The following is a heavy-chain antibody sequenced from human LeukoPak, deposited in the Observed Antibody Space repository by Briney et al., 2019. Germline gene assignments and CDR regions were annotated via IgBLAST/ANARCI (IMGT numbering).Heavy chain of an antibody. D-gene: IGHD3-16*01. Sequence: SETLSLTCTVSGGSISSYYWSWIRQPPGKGLEWIGYIYYSGSTNYNPSLKSRVTISVDTSKNQFSLKLSSVTAADTAVYYCARHPVSRALDYCRLSGYWYFDLWGRGTLVTVSS. CDR3: ARHPVSRALDYCRLSGYWYFDL. V-gene: IGHV4-59*08. J-gene: IGHJ2*01. CDR1: GGSISSYY. CDR2: IYYSGST.